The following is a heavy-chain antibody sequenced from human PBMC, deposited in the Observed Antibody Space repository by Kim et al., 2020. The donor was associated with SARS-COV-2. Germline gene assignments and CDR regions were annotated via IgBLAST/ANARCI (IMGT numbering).Heavy chain of an antibody. CDR3: AKCWYSSSWDTPRYMDV. Sequence: VKGRFTISRDNSKNTLYLQMNSLRAEDTAVYYCAKCWYSSSWDTPRYMDVWGKGTTVTVSS. J-gene: IGHJ6*03. V-gene: IGHV3-30*02. D-gene: IGHD6-13*01.